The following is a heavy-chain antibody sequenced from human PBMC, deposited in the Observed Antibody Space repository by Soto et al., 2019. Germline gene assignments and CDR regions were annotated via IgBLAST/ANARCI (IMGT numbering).Heavy chain of an antibody. D-gene: IGHD3-9*01. J-gene: IGHJ6*01. CDR1: GFTFSSYG. CDR3: ARDGDYDIEWDV. Sequence: QVQLVESGGGVVQPGRSLRLSCAASGFTFSSYGMHWVRQAPGKGLEWVAVIWYDGSNKYYADSVKGRFTISRDNSKNTLYLQMNSVRAEDTAVYYCARDGDYDIEWDVWGQGTTVTVSS. V-gene: IGHV3-33*01. CDR2: IWYDGSNK.